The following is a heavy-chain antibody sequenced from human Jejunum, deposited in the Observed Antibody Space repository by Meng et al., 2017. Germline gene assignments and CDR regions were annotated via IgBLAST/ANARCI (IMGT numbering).Heavy chain of an antibody. CDR3: AREAVTAGFDP. CDR2: IRFDGSYL. J-gene: IGHJ5*02. CDR1: GFSFSSYW. Sequence: EVQLVESGGGLVQPGVSLTLSCVASGFSFSSYWLHWVRQDPGKGLVWVSRIRFDGSYLNYADSVKGRFTISRDNARNTLYLQMNSLTVEDTAVYYCAREAVTAGFDPWGQGTLVTVSS. V-gene: IGHV3-74*01. D-gene: IGHD2-21*02.